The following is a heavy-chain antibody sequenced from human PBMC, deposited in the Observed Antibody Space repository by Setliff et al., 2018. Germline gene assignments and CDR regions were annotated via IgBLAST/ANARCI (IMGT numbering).Heavy chain of an antibody. CDR1: GFTFTSYW. V-gene: IGHV3-74*01. CDR2: ISHDGTFT. CDR3: IRDWGEAGSTNAFDI. J-gene: IGHJ3*02. Sequence: GGSLRLSCAASGFTFTSYWMHWVRQAPGEGLMWVSRISHDGTFTTYADSVKGRFTISRDNAKNTVYLQLNRLRADDTAVYYCIRDWGEAGSTNAFDIWGQGTVVTVSS. D-gene: IGHD1-26*01.